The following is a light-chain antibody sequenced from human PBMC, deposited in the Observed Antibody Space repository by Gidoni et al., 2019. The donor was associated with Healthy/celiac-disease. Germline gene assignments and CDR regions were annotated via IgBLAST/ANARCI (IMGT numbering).Light chain of an antibody. V-gene: IGKV1-13*02. J-gene: IGKJ4*01. CDR3: QQFNSYPPLT. CDR1: QGISSA. CDR2: DAS. Sequence: SGSVGDRVTITCRASQGISSALAWYQQKPGKAPKLLIYDASSLESGVPSRFSGSGSGTDFTLTISSLQPEDFATYYCQQFNSYPPLTFGGGTKVEIK.